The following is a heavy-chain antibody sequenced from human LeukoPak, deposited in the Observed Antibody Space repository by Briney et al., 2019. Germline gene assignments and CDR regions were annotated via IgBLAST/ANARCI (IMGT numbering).Heavy chain of an antibody. CDR2: IYYSGST. CDR1: GGSISSGGYS. D-gene: IGHD5-18*01. Sequence: SETLSLTGAVSGGSISSGGYSWSWIRQPPGKGLEWIGYIYYSGSTYYNPSLKSRVTISVDTSKNQFSLKLSSVTAADTAVYYCDRVTEGYSYGYYFDYWGQGTLVTVSS. V-gene: IGHV4-30-4*07. J-gene: IGHJ4*02. CDR3: DRVTEGYSYGYYFDY.